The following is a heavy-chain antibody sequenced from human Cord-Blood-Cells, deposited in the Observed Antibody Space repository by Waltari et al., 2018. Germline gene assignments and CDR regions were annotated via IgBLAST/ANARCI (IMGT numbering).Heavy chain of an antibody. CDR2: IYYSGST. V-gene: IGHV4-31*03. J-gene: IGHJ4*02. CDR3: ARAPDYGDDLGSAIDY. D-gene: IGHD4-17*01. CDR1: GGSISSGGYY. Sequence: QVQLQESGPGLVKPSQTLSLTCTVSGGSISSGGYYWCWIRQHPGKGLEWLGYIYYSGSTYTNPSLTGRVTISVDTSKNQFSLKLTSVTAADTAVYYCARAPDYGDDLGSAIDYWGQGTLVTVSS.